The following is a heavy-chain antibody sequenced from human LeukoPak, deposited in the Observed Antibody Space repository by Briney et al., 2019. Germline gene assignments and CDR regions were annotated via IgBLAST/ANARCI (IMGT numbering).Heavy chain of an antibody. CDR3: ARDTWGFHAFDI. V-gene: IGHV3-66*01. CDR2: IYSGGTT. Sequence: GGSLRLSCAASGLSVSSSYLSWVRQAPGMGLEWVSLIYSGGTTFYADSVKGRFTISRDNSKNTLYLQMNSLRAEDTAVYYCARDTWGFHAFDIWGQGTMVTVSS. D-gene: IGHD7-27*01. J-gene: IGHJ3*02. CDR1: GLSVSSSY.